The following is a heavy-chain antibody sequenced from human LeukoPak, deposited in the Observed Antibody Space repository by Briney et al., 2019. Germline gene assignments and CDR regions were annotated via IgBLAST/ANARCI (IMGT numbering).Heavy chain of an antibody. J-gene: IGHJ3*02. CDR3: ARDLVTVTKGFDI. D-gene: IGHD4-17*01. V-gene: IGHV4-59*01. CDR1: GGSISSYY. Sequence: SETLSLTCTVSGGSISSYYWSWIRQSPEKGLEWIGYIYFSGATNYNPSLKSRVTISVDTSKNQFSLKLTSVTAADTAVYYCARDLVTVTKGFDIWGQGTMVSVSS. CDR2: IYFSGAT.